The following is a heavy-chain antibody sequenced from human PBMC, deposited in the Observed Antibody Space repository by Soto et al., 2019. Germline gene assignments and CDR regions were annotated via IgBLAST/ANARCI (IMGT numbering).Heavy chain of an antibody. V-gene: IGHV4-31*03. CDR1: GGSISSGGYY. Sequence: SETLSLTCTVSGGSISSGGYYWSWIRQHPGKGLEWIGYIYYSGSTYYNPSLKSRVTMSVDTSKNQFSLKLSSVTAADTALYYCARVIRVRGEGAFDYWAQGTLVTVSS. J-gene: IGHJ4*02. CDR2: IYYSGST. CDR3: ARVIRVRGEGAFDY. D-gene: IGHD3-10*01.